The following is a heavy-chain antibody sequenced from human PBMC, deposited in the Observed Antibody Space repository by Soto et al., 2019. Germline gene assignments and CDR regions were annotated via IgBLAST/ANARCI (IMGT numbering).Heavy chain of an antibody. D-gene: IGHD4-4*01. Sequence: GGSLRLSCAVSGFTFITYNMNWVRQAPGKGLEWVSYITSGGTYIYYADSVKGRLTISRDNAKNSLYLQINSLRAEDTAVYYCARSKGYGMDVWGQGTTVTVSS. CDR2: ITSGGTYI. CDR1: GFTFITYN. V-gene: IGHV3-21*01. J-gene: IGHJ6*02. CDR3: ARSKGYGMDV.